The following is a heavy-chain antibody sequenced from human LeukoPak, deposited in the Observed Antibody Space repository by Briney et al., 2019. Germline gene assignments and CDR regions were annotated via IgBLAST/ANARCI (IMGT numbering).Heavy chain of an antibody. CDR2: IYYSGST. J-gene: IGHJ6*02. Sequence: SETLSLTCTVSGGSISSYYWSWIRQPPGKGLEWIGYIYYSGSTYYNPSLKSRVTISVDTSKNQFSLKLSSVTAADTAVYYCARSYTYYYYGMDVWGQGTTVAVSS. D-gene: IGHD4-11*01. CDR3: ARSYTYYYYGMDV. V-gene: IGHV4-59*06. CDR1: GGSISSYY.